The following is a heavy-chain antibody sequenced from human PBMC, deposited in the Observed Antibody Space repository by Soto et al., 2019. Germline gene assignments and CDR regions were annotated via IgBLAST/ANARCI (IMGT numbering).Heavy chain of an antibody. CDR3: ARYTHDYRKPRWFDP. D-gene: IGHD4-4*01. V-gene: IGHV4-31*03. CDR1: GGSISSGGYY. CDR2: IYYSGST. J-gene: IGHJ5*02. Sequence: GPGISSETLSLTCTVSGGSISSGGYYWSWIRQHPGKGLEWIGYIYYSGSTYYNPSLKSRVSISVDTSKNQFSLKLSSVTAADTAVYYCARYTHDYRKPRWFDPWGQGTLVTVSS.